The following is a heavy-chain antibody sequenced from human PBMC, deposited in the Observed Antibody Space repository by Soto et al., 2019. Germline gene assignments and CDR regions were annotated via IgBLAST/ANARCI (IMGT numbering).Heavy chain of an antibody. D-gene: IGHD2-2*01. V-gene: IGHV3-30-3*01. Sequence: LRLSCAASGFTFSSYAMHWVRQAPGKGLEWVAVISYDGSNKYYADSVEGRFTISRDNSKNTRYLQMSILRAEDTAVYYWASGPSRLARFDYWGQGTLVTVSS. CDR1: GFTFSSYA. CDR3: ASGPSRLARFDY. CDR2: ISYDGSNK. J-gene: IGHJ4*02.